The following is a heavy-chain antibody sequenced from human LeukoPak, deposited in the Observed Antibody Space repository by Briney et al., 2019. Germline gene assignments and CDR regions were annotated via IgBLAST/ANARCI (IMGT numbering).Heavy chain of an antibody. D-gene: IGHD5-12*01. CDR3: VRDGGVSGYDLLDY. Sequence: GGSLRLSCAASGFTFSNYWMTWVRQAPGEWLEWVAHINQDGSEEHYMDSAKARFTISRDNAKNSLSLQMNSLRAEDTAVYYCVRDGGVSGYDLLDYWGKGTLVTVSS. CDR2: INQDGSEE. V-gene: IGHV3-7*01. J-gene: IGHJ4*02. CDR1: GFTFSNYW.